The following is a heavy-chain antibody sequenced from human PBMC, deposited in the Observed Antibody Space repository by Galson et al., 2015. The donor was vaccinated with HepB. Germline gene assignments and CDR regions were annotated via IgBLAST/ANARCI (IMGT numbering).Heavy chain of an antibody. Sequence: SLRLSCAASGFTFSDPYMDWVRQAPGTGLEWVGRIRNKAKSYTPEYAASEKGRFSISRDDSKNSLYLQMNSLKTEDTAVYYCASLITIAQGLGVGYWGQGTLVTVSS. CDR3: ASLITIAQGLGVGY. J-gene: IGHJ4*02. V-gene: IGHV3-72*01. D-gene: IGHD3-10*01. CDR2: IRNKAKSYTP. CDR1: GFTFSDPY.